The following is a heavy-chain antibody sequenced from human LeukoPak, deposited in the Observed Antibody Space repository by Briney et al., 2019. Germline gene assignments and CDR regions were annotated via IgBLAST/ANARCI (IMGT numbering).Heavy chain of an antibody. CDR3: ARDRYDFWSGYYQNNWFDP. V-gene: IGHV1-18*01. J-gene: IGHJ5*02. D-gene: IGHD3-3*01. CDR2: ISAYNGNT. CDR1: GYTFTSYG. Sequence: ASVKVSCKASGYTFTSYGISWVRQAPGQGLEWMGWISAYNGNTNYAQKLQGRVTMTTDTSTSTAYMELRSLRSDDTAVYHCARDRYDFWSGYYQNNWFDPWGQGTLVTVSS.